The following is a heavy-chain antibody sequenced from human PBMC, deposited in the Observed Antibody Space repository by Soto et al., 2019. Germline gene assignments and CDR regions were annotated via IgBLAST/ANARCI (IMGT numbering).Heavy chain of an antibody. J-gene: IGHJ6*02. Sequence: EASVKVSCKASGGTFSSYAISWVRQAPGQGLEWMGGIIPIFGTANYAQKFQGRVTITADESTSTAYMELSSLRSEDTAVYYCARVEYSSSSLTDYGMDVWGQGTTVTVS. CDR2: IIPIFGTA. D-gene: IGHD6-6*01. V-gene: IGHV1-69*13. CDR1: GGTFSSYA. CDR3: ARVEYSSSSLTDYGMDV.